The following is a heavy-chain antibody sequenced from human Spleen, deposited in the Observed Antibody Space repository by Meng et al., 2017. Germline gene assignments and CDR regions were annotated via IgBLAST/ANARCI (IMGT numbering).Heavy chain of an antibody. CDR2: ISHSGTT. CDR1: GGSISSSNW. Sequence: QVQLQESGPGLVKPSGTLSLTCAVSGGSISSSNWWSWVRQPPGKGLEWIGEISHSGTTNYNPSLKSRVTISVDTSKNQFSLKLSSVTAADTAVYYCASRRFLEWLRFGYWGQGTLVTVSS. CDR3: ASRRFLEWLRFGY. D-gene: IGHD3-3*01. J-gene: IGHJ4*02. V-gene: IGHV4-4*02.